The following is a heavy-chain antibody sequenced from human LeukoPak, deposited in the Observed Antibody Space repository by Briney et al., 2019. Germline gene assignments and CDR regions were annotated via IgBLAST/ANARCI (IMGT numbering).Heavy chain of an antibody. CDR3: ARDSSGYQ. D-gene: IGHD3-22*01. J-gene: IGHJ4*02. Sequence: GGSLRLSCAASGFTFSTYWMSWVRQAPGQGVEWVANIKEDGSEKYYGDSVKGRFTISRDNAKNSLYLQMNSLRAEDTAVYYCARDSSGYQWGQGTLVTVSS. CDR2: IKEDGSEK. CDR1: GFTFSTYW. V-gene: IGHV3-7*01.